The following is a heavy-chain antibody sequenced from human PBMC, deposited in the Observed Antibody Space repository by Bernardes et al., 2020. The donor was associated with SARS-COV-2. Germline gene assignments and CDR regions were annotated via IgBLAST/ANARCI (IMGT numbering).Heavy chain of an antibody. CDR1: GFTFSRYA. Sequence: GGSLRLSCAASGFTFSRYALHWVRQAPGKGLEWLAIISYAEITRYNADSVRGRFTISRDNSKSTLYLQMHSLRPEDTAVFYCARVWREVDYISNYRPVDYWGQGTLVTVSS. CDR3: ARVWREVDYISNYRPVDY. CDR2: ISYAEITR. J-gene: IGHJ4*02. D-gene: IGHD4-4*01. V-gene: IGHV3-30-3*01.